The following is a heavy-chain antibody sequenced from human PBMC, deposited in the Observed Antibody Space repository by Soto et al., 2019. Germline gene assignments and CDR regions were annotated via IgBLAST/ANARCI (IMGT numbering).Heavy chain of an antibody. CDR3: ARPSSYGSYYYFDL. D-gene: IGHD1-26*01. V-gene: IGHV1-18*04. J-gene: IGHJ4*02. CDR2: ITVGSGNT. CDR1: GDTFTRHG. Sequence: SVKVSCKASGDTFTRHGLTWVRQAPGQGPEWMGWITVGSGNTHYAQKFQGRVSMTTDTSTSTAYMELWSLRSDDTAVYYCARPSSYGSYYYFDLWGQGTPVTSPQ.